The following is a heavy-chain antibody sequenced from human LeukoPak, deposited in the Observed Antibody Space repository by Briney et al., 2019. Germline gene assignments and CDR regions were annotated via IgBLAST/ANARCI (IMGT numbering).Heavy chain of an antibody. J-gene: IGHJ4*02. D-gene: IGHD3-22*01. V-gene: IGHV4-59*01. CDR3: AREGAMYDSSGYNVGDYFDY. Sequence: SETLSLTCTVSGGSISSYYWSWIRQPPGRGLEWIGYIYYSGSTNYNPSLKSRVTISVDTSKNQFSLKLRSVTAADTAVYYCAREGAMYDSSGYNVGDYFDYWGQGTLVTVSS. CDR1: GGSISSYY. CDR2: IYYSGST.